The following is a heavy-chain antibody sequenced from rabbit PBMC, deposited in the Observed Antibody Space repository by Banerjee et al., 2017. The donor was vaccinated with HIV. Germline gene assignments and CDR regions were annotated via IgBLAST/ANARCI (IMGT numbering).Heavy chain of an antibody. CDR2: IDTSDGDT. CDR1: RFTISSYW. D-gene: IGHD1-1*01. Sequence: QEQLVESGGGLVQPEGSLTLTCTASRFTISSYWICWVRQAPGKGLEWIACIDTSDGDTDYANWPKGRFTISKSSSTTVTLQMTSLTAADTATYFCARDNGSGDYIDVYFDLWGPGTLVTVS. CDR3: ARDNGSGDYIDVYFDL. J-gene: IGHJ4*01. V-gene: IGHV1S45*01.